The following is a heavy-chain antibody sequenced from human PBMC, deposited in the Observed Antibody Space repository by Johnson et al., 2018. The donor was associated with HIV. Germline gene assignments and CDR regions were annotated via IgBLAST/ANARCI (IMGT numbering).Heavy chain of an antibody. J-gene: IGHJ3*02. Sequence: MHLVESGGGVVRPGGSLRLSCAASGFTFDDYGMSWVRQAPGKGLQWVSGINWNGGSTGYADSVKGRFTISRDNAKNSLYLQMNSLRDEDTALYYCARGVYYYDSSGYQSAFDIWGQGTMVTVSS. V-gene: IGHV3-20*04. CDR1: GFTFDDYG. CDR3: ARGVYYYDSSGYQSAFDI. D-gene: IGHD3-22*01. CDR2: INWNGGST.